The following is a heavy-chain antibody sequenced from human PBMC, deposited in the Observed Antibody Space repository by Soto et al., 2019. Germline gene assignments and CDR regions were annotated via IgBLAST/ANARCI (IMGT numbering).Heavy chain of an antibody. CDR1: GFSFSTYW. J-gene: IGHJ6*02. D-gene: IGHD1-26*01. V-gene: IGHV5-51*01. Sequence: PGESLKISCKGFGFSFSTYWIAWVRQMPGKGLEWMGIIYPGDSDTRYSPSFQGQVTISADKSISTAYLQWSSLEAPDTAMYYCARQGGAEVGSTKYYYGMDVWGQGTTVTVS. CDR3: ARQGGAEVGSTKYYYGMDV. CDR2: IYPGDSDT.